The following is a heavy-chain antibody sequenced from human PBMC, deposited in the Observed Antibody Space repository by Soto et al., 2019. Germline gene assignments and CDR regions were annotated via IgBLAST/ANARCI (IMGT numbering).Heavy chain of an antibody. CDR2: VSPYYGYT. J-gene: IGHJ6*02. D-gene: IGHD3-9*01. V-gene: IGHV1-18*01. CDR1: GYTFSSYG. Sequence: ASVKVSCKASGYTFSSYGINWVRQAPGQGLEWLGWVSPYYGYTNYAQILQGRVSMTTDTSTSTSYMEVRSLRSDDTAVYYCASGGYYDSSGSRNYFYYGMNVWG. CDR3: ASGGYYDSSGSRNYFYYGMNV.